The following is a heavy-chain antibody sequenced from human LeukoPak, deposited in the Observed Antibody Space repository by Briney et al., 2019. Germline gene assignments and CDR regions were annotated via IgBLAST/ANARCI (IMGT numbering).Heavy chain of an antibody. D-gene: IGHD3-22*01. J-gene: IGHJ4*02. CDR2: IIPIFGTA. V-gene: IGHV1-69*13. CDR3: ARGSYYDSSGYPPFDY. Sequence: SVTVSCKASGGTFSSYAISWVRQAPGQGLEWMGGIIPIFGTANYAQKFQGRVTITADESTSTAYMELSSLRSEDTAVYYCARGSYYDSSGYPPFDYWGQGTLVTVSS. CDR1: GGTFSSYA.